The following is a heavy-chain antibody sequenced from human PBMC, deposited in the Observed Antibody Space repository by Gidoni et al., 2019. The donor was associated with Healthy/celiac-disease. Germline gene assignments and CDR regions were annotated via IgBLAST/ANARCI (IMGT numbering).Heavy chain of an antibody. CDR3: ARGRGGYCSGGSCYSSRPHNYFDY. V-gene: IGHV4-34*01. J-gene: IGHJ4*02. D-gene: IGHD2-15*01. CDR2: INHSGST. Sequence: QVQLQQWGAGLLKPSETLSLPFAVHGGSFSGYSWGGIRQPPGKGLEWIGEINHSGSTNYNPSLKSRVTISVDTSKNQFSLKLSSVTAADTAVYYCARGRGGYCSGGSCYSSRPHNYFDYWGQGTLVTVSS. CDR1: GGSFSGYS.